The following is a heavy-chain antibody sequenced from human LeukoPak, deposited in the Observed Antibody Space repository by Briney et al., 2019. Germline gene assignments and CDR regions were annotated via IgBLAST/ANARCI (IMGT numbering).Heavy chain of an antibody. V-gene: IGHV3-53*01. CDR1: GFTVSSNY. Sequence: GGSLRLSCAASGFTVSSNYMSWVRQAPGKGLEWVSVIYSGGSTYYADSVKGRFTISRDNSKNTLYLQMNSLRAEDTAVYYCARETVDTAMAYYFDYWGQGTLVTVSS. CDR3: ARETVDTAMAYYFDY. D-gene: IGHD5-18*01. J-gene: IGHJ4*02. CDR2: IYSGGST.